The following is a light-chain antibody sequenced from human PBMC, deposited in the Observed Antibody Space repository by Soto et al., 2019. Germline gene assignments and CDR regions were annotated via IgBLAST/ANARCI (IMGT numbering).Light chain of an antibody. J-gene: IGLJ7*01. V-gene: IGLV2-11*01. CDR3: CAYAGSFYV. Sequence: QSALTQPRSVSGSPGQSVTISCAGTSSDVGAYNYVSWYQQHPGKAPKLMIYDVSKRPSGVPDRFSGSKSGNTASLTISGLQAEDETDYYCCAYAGSFYVFGGGTQLTVL. CDR1: SSDVGAYNY. CDR2: DVS.